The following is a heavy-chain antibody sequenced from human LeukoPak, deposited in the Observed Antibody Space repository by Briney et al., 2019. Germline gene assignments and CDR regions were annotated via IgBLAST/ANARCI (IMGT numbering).Heavy chain of an antibody. D-gene: IGHD1-14*01. CDR3: TTETWYRFDY. Sequence: GGSLRLSCAVSGFTFSDYYMSWIRQAPGKGLEWVSCISSSGSTIYYADSVKGRFTISRDNAKNSLYLQMNSLRAEDTAVYYCTTETWYRFDYWGQGTLVTVSS. CDR2: ISSSGSTI. CDR1: GFTFSDYY. J-gene: IGHJ4*02. V-gene: IGHV3-11*04.